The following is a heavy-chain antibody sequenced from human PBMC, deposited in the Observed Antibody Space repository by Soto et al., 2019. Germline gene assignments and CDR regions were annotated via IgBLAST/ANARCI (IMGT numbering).Heavy chain of an antibody. CDR3: GRVCYGDDEHSY. D-gene: IGHD3-16*01. CDR2: IYYSGST. V-gene: IGHV4-30-4*01. Sequence: PSETLSLTCTVAGAPISGGDYYWSWVRPAPGKGLEWVGYIYYSGSTYYNRSLKRRLDISLDVSKNLFSLRLTSVAASDTAVYFCGRVCYGDDEHSYWGPGKLVPVSS. CDR1: GAPISGGDYY. J-gene: IGHJ4*02.